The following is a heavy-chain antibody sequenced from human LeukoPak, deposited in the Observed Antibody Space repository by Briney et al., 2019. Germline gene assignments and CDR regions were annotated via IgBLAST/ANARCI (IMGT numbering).Heavy chain of an antibody. Sequence: SETLSLTCTVSGGPISSSSYYWGWIRQPPGKGLEWIGSIYYSGSTYYNPSLKSRVTISVDTSKNQFSLKLSSVTAADTAVYYCARSSSGWFDPWGQGTLVTVSS. J-gene: IGHJ5*02. D-gene: IGHD6-6*01. CDR2: IYYSGST. CDR3: ARSSSGWFDP. CDR1: GGPISSSSYY. V-gene: IGHV4-39*07.